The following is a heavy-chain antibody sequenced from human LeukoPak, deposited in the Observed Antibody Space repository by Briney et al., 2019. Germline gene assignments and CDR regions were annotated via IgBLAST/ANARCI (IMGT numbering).Heavy chain of an antibody. V-gene: IGHV3-23*01. CDR3: AKDISSGWPDAFDI. J-gene: IGHJ3*02. CDR2: ISGSGGST. D-gene: IGHD6-19*01. CDR1: GFTFSDYY. Sequence: PGGSLRLSCAASGFTFSDYYMNWVRQAPGKGLEWVSAISGSGGSTYYADSVKGRFTISRDNSRNTLYLQMNSLRAEDTALYYCAKDISSGWPDAFDIWGQGTMVTVSS.